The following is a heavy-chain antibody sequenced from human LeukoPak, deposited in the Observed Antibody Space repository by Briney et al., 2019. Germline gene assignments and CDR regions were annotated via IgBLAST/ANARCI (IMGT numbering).Heavy chain of an antibody. Sequence: ETLSLTCAVYGGSFSGYYWSWVRQAPGKGLEWVSGMSGSGGSTYNADSVKGRFTISRDNSKNTLYLQMNSLRAEDTAVYYCAKDRYYYDSRGMDVWGKGTTVTVSS. CDR2: MSGSGGST. J-gene: IGHJ6*03. CDR1: GGSFSGYY. V-gene: IGHV3-23*01. CDR3: AKDRYYYDSRGMDV. D-gene: IGHD3-22*01.